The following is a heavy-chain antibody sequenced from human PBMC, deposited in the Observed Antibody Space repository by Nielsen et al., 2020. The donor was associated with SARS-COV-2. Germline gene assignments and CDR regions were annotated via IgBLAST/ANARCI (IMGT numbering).Heavy chain of an antibody. CDR1: GYTFKDYG. V-gene: IGHV1-18*04. D-gene: IGHD6-19*01. Sequence: ASVKVSCKASGYTFKDYGINWVRQAPGQGLEWMGWISTYNGNTIYAQKFQGRVTMTTDTSTTSAFLELRSLTSGDTAVYYCARDSSGWYYFDYWGQGTLVTVSS. J-gene: IGHJ4*02. CDR3: ARDSSGWYYFDY. CDR2: ISTYNGNT.